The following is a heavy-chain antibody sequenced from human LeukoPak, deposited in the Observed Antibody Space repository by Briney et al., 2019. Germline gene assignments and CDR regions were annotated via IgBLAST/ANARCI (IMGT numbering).Heavy chain of an antibody. CDR2: ISSSGSTI. D-gene: IGHD6-13*01. CDR3: ARSYKYSSSRDDAFDI. CDR1: GFTFSDYY. V-gene: IGHV3-11*04. Sequence: GGSLRLSCAASGFTFSDYYMSWIRQAPGKGLEWVSYISSSGSTIYYADSVKGRFTISRDNAKNSLYLQMNSLRAEDTAVYYCARSYKYSSSRDDAFDIWGQGTMVTVSS. J-gene: IGHJ3*02.